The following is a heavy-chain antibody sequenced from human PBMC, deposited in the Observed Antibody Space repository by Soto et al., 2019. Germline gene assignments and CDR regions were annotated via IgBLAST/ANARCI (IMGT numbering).Heavy chain of an antibody. V-gene: IGHV4-39*01. CDR2: IYYSGST. CDR1: GGSISSSSYY. Sequence: QLLESGPGLVKPSETLSLTCTVSGGSISSSSYYWGWIRQPPGKGLEWIGSIYYSGSTYYNPSLKSRVTISVDTSKNQFSLKLSSVTAADTAVYYCARGSRVLAARLDYWGQGTLVTVSS. D-gene: IGHD6-6*01. CDR3: ARGSRVLAARLDY. J-gene: IGHJ4*02.